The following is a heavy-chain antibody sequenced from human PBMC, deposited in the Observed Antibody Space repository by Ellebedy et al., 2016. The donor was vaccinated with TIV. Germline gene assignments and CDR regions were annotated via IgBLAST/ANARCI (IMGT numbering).Heavy chain of an antibody. J-gene: IGHJ4*02. CDR2: INDRGSST. V-gene: IGHV3-23*01. Sequence: GESLKISCAASGFTFRTYAMTWVRQAPGKGLEWVSTINDRGSSTYYADSVKGRFIISRDNSENTLHLQMNSLRAEDTAVYYCATDPDGYNFGVFDYWGQGTLVTVSS. D-gene: IGHD5-24*01. CDR3: ATDPDGYNFGVFDY. CDR1: GFTFRTYA.